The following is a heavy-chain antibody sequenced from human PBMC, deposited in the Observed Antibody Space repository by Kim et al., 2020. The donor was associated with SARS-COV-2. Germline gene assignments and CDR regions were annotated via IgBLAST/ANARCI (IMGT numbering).Heavy chain of an antibody. Sequence: GGSLRLSCAASGFTFSSYWMSWVRQAPGKGLEWVANIKQDGSEKYYVDSVKGRFTISRDNAKNSLYLQMNSLIAEDTAVYYCARENRVTTVTTLDSRYYFDYWGQGTLVTVSS. CDR1: GFTFSSYW. CDR2: IKQDGSEK. D-gene: IGHD4-17*01. CDR3: ARENRVTTVTTLDSRYYFDY. J-gene: IGHJ4*02. V-gene: IGHV3-7*01.